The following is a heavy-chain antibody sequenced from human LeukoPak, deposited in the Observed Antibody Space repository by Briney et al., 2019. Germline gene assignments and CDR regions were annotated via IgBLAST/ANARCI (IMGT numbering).Heavy chain of an antibody. J-gene: IGHJ4*02. CDR3: ARAPPICSSTSCYHTYLDY. CDR2: INHSGST. V-gene: IGHV4-34*01. D-gene: IGHD2-2*01. Sequence: SETLSLTCAVYGGSFSGYYWSWMRQPPGKWLEWIGEINHSGSTNYNPSLKSRVTISVDTSKNQFSLKLSSVTAADTAVYYCARAPPICSSTSCYHTYLDYWGQGTLVTVSS. CDR1: GGSFSGYY.